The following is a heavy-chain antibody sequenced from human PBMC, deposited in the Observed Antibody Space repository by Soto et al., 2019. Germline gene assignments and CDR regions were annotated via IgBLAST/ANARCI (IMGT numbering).Heavy chain of an antibody. Sequence: GGSLRLSCAASGFTFSSYAMSWVRQAPGKGLEWVSAISGSGGSTYYADSVKGRFTISRDNSKNTLYLQMNSLRAEDTAVYYCAKGGYSYGYFATVDYWGQGTLVTVSS. CDR2: ISGSGGST. V-gene: IGHV3-23*01. J-gene: IGHJ4*02. D-gene: IGHD5-18*01. CDR3: AKGGYSYGYFATVDY. CDR1: GFTFSSYA.